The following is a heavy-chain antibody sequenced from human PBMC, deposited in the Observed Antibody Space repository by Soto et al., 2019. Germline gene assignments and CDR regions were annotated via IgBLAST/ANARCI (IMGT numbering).Heavy chain of an antibody. V-gene: IGHV3-23*01. CDR1: RLTFSSHG. J-gene: IGHJ4*02. D-gene: IGHD3-9*01. Sequence: GGSLRLSCAASRLTFSSHGMSWVRQAPGKGLEWVSAISGSGGSTYYADSVKGRFTISRDNSKNTLYLQMNSLRAEDTAVYYCAKDGYDILTGYYAFDYWGQGTLVTVSS. CDR2: ISGSGGST. CDR3: AKDGYDILTGYYAFDY.